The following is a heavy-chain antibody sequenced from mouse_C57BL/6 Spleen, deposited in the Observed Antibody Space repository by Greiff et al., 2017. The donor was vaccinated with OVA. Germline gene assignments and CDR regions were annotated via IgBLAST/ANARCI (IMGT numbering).Heavy chain of an antibody. CDR3: ARWHYYGSSYEAY. J-gene: IGHJ3*01. CDR1: GYTFTSYD. V-gene: IGHV1-85*01. CDR2: IYPRDGST. Sequence: VQLQQSGPELVKPGASVKLSCKASGYTFTSYDINRVKQRPGQGLEWIGWIYPRDGSTKYNEKFKGKATLTVDTSSSTAYMELHSLTSEDSAVYFCARWHYYGSSYEAYWGQGTLVTVSA. D-gene: IGHD1-1*01.